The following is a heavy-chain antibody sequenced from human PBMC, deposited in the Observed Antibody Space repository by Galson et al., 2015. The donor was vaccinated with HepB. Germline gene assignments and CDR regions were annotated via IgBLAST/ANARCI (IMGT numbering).Heavy chain of an antibody. CDR3: ARVAASDYGAHAHFDY. CDR2: ISASGTYT. CDR1: GFTFSDYY. J-gene: IGHJ4*02. D-gene: IGHD4-17*01. V-gene: IGHV3-11*06. Sequence: SLRLSCAASGFTFSDYYMTWIRQAPGKGLEWLSYISASGTYTNYADSVKGRFTISRDNAKNSLYLQMNSLRAEDTAVFYCARVAASDYGAHAHFDYWGQGTLVTVSS.